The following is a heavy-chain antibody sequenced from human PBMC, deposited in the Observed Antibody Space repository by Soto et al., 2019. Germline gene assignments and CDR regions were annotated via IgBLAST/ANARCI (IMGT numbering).Heavy chain of an antibody. V-gene: IGHV4-59*08. J-gene: IGHJ6*03. CDR3: ARSYYAFWSGYFYMEV. CDR1: GGSISSYY. D-gene: IGHD3-3*01. Sequence: SETLSLTCTVSGGSISSYYWNWIRQPPGKGLEWIGYFYYSGSTNYNPSLKSRVTISADTSKNQFSLKLNSVTAADTAVYYCARSYYAFWSGYFYMEVRGKGTTVTVSS. CDR2: FYYSGST.